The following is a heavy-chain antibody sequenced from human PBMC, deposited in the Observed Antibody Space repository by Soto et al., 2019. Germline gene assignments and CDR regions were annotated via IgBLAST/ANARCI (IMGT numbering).Heavy chain of an antibody. D-gene: IGHD2-2*01. CDR2: IYYSGST. V-gene: IGHV4-59*01. Sequence: SSETLSLTCTVSGGSISSYYWSWIRQPPGKGLEWIGYIYYSGSTNYNPSLKSRVTISVDTSKNQFSLKLSSVTAADTAVYYCARLPGYCSSTSCKQIYYYYGMDVWGQGTTVTVSS. J-gene: IGHJ6*02. CDR3: ARLPGYCSSTSCKQIYYYYGMDV. CDR1: GGSISSYY.